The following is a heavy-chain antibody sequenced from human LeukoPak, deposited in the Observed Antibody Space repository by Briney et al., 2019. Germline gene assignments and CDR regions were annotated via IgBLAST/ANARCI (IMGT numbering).Heavy chain of an antibody. D-gene: IGHD3-22*01. J-gene: IGHJ1*01. CDR1: GFSISRHW. Sequence: SGGSLRLPCAASGFSISRHWMHWVRQAPGKGLVWVSRIRGDGADTGNADSVKGRFTISRDNSKNTLYLQMNSLRAEDTAVYYCAKDIYYYDSSRYFQHWGQGTLVTVSS. V-gene: IGHV3-74*01. CDR3: AKDIYYYDSSRYFQH. CDR2: IRGDGADT.